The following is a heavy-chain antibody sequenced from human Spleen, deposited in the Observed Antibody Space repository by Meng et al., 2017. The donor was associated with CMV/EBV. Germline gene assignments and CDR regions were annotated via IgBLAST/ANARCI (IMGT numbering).Heavy chain of an antibody. CDR1: GYSITGGYS. CDR3: AREMVSGSGSNYVLGTRTGLDY. J-gene: IGHJ4*02. Sequence: SQTLSLTCTVFGYSITGGYSWGCIRQPPGKGLQWIGSIYHSGSTYYNPSLKGRVTISVDTSKNQFSLKLSSVTAADTAVYYCAREMVSGSGSNYVLGTRTGLDYWGQGTLVTVSS. V-gene: IGHV4-38-2*02. CDR2: IYHSGST. D-gene: IGHD1-26*01.